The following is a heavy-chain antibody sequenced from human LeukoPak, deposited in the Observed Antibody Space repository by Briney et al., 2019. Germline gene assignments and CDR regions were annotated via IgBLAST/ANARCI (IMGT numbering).Heavy chain of an antibody. CDR1: GFTFSSYA. CDR2: ISGSGGSR. CDR3: AKENTIFGVVMIPFDY. V-gene: IGHV3-23*01. Sequence: GGSLRLSCAASGFTFSSYAMSWVRQAPGKGLEWVSAISGSGGSRYYADSVKGRFTISRDNSKNTLYLQMNSLRAEDTAVYYCAKENTIFGVVMIPFDYGGQGTLVTVPS. J-gene: IGHJ4*02. D-gene: IGHD3-3*01.